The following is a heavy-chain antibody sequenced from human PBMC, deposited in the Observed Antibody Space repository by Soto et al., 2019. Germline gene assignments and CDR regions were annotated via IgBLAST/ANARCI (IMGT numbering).Heavy chain of an antibody. V-gene: IGHV1-3*01. J-gene: IGHJ4*02. D-gene: IGHD6-19*01. Sequence: ASVKVSCKASGYTFTSYAMHWVRQAPGQRLEWMGWINAGNGNTKYSQKFQGRVTITRDTSASTAYMELSSLRSEDTAVYYCARDPRSYSSGWHFDYWGQGTLVTVSS. CDR1: GYTFTSYA. CDR2: INAGNGNT. CDR3: ARDPRSYSSGWHFDY.